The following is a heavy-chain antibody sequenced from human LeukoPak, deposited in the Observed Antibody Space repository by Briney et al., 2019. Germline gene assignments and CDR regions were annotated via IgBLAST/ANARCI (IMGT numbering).Heavy chain of an antibody. CDR3: SRSSVSHWNYDFARGLDFHY. CDR2: INPNSGGT. J-gene: IGHJ4*02. V-gene: IGHV1-2*02. CDR1: GYTFTGYY. D-gene: IGHD1-7*01. Sequence: ASVKVSCKASGYTFTGYYMHWVRQAPGLGLEWMGWINPNSGGTNYAQKFQGRVTMTRDTSISTAYMELSRLRCDDTAFDATSRSSVSHWNYDFARGLDFHYWGQGTLVTVSS.